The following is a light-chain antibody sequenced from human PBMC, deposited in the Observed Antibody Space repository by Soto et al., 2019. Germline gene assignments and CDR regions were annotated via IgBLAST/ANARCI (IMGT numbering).Light chain of an antibody. CDR2: TVS. CDR3: QQSYSTPQVT. CDR1: QSIDTY. Sequence: DIQMTQSPSSLSASVGDTVTITCRASQSIDTYLSWYQQKPGKAPKVLIYTVSTLQSGVPSRFSGSGSGTDFTLTISSLQPEDSGSYDCQQSYSTPQVTFGGGTKVEIK. J-gene: IGKJ4*01. V-gene: IGKV1-39*01.